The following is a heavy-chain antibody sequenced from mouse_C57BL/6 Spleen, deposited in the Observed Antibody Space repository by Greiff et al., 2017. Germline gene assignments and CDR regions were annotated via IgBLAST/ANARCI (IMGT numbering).Heavy chain of an antibody. CDR2: IRSKSSNYAT. CDR3: VRDESDYDVDYFDY. J-gene: IGHJ2*01. CDR1: GFTFNTYA. D-gene: IGHD2-4*01. V-gene: IGHV10-3*01. Sequence: EVHLVESGGGLVQPKGSLKLSCAASGFTFNTYAMHWVRQAPGQGLEWVARIRSKSSNYATYYADSVKDRFTISRDDSKNMLYLQMNNLKTEDTAMYYCVRDESDYDVDYFDYWGQGTTLTVSS.